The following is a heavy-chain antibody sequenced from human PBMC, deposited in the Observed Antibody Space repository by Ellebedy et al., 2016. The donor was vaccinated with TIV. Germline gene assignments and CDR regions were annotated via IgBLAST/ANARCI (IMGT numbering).Heavy chain of an antibody. D-gene: IGHD3-10*02. Sequence: GGSLRLSCAASGFTFSSYAMSWVRQAPGKGPEWVSGIYTDDSTDYADSVKGRFTISRDNSKNTLYLQMNSLRTEDTAVYYCARASFYDVDLSGWYFDLWGRGTLITVSS. CDR1: GFTFSSYA. J-gene: IGHJ2*01. V-gene: IGHV3-66*01. CDR3: ARASFYDVDLSGWYFDL. CDR2: IYTDDST.